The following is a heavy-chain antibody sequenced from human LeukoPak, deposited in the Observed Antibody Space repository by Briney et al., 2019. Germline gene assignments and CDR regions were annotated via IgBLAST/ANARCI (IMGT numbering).Heavy chain of an antibody. D-gene: IGHD6-13*01. CDR2: ISSSGGGT. CDR1: GFTFSSYA. CDR3: VKYSNSCYDP. J-gene: IGHJ5*02. V-gene: IGHV3-64D*06. Sequence: PGGSLRLSCSASGFTFSSYAMHWVRQAPGKGLEYVSAISSSGGGTYYADSVKGRFTISRDNSKNTLYLQMSSLRAEDTAVYHCVKYSNSCYDPWGQGTLVTVSS.